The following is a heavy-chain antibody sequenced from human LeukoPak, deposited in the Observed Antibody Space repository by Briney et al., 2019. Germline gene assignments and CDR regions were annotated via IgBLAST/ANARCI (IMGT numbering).Heavy chain of an antibody. CDR2: ITSSGGGT. Sequence: GGSLRLSCVASGLTFSNYAMSWVRQAPGKGLEWVSTITSSGGGTYYADSVKGRFTISRDDSKNTLFLQMNSLRAEDSAVYYCAKETSDHRYWGQGTLVTVSS. V-gene: IGHV3-23*01. CDR1: GLTFSNYA. CDR3: AKETSDHRY. D-gene: IGHD6-6*01. J-gene: IGHJ4*02.